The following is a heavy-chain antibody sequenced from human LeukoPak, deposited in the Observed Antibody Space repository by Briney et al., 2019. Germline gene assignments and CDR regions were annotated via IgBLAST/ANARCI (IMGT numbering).Heavy chain of an antibody. D-gene: IGHD6-13*01. CDR3: ASSSSIAGYDY. CDR1: GGSFSGYY. V-gene: IGHV4-34*01. J-gene: IGHJ4*02. CDR2: INHSGST. Sequence: PSETLSLTCAVYGGSFSGYYWSWIRQPPGKGLEWIGEINHSGSTNYNPSLKSRVTISVDTSKNQSSLKLSSVTAADTAVYYCASSSSIAGYDYWGQGTLVTVSS.